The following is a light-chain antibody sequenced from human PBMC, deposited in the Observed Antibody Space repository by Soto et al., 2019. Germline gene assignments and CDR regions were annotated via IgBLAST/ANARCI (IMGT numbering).Light chain of an antibody. J-gene: IGLJ1*01. CDR2: EVS. Sequence: QSALTQPASVSGSPGQSITISCTGTSSDVGGYNYVSWYQQHPGKAPKLMIYEVSYRPSGVSNRFSGSKSGNTASLTIFGLQAEDEADYYCSSYTSSNTGVFGTGTKVTV. V-gene: IGLV2-14*01. CDR3: SSYTSSNTGV. CDR1: SSDVGGYNY.